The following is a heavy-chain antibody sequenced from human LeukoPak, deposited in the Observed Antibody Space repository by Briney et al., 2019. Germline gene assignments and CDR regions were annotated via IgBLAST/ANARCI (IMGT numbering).Heavy chain of an antibody. V-gene: IGHV3-53*01. CDR3: ARGYSSGWYFDY. D-gene: IGHD6-19*01. CDR2: IYSGGST. CDR1: GFTVSSNY. J-gene: IGHJ4*02. Sequence: GGSLRLSCAASGFTVSSNYMSWVRQAPGKGLEWVSVIYSGGSTYYADSVKGRFTISRDNPKNTLYLQMNSLRAEDTAVYYCARGYSSGWYFDYWGQGTLVTVSS.